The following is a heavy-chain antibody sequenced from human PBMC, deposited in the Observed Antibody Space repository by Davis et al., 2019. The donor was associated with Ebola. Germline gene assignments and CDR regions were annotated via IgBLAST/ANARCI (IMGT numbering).Heavy chain of an antibody. CDR3: TTPLIAARRVLAY. V-gene: IGHV3-15*01. CDR2: IKSKTDGGTT. CDR1: GFTFSNAW. D-gene: IGHD6-6*01. Sequence: PGGSLRLSCAASGFTFSNAWMSWVRQAPGKGLEWVGRIKSKTDGGTTDYAAPVKGRFTISRDDSKNTLYLQMNSLKTEDTAVYYCTTPLIAARRVLAYWGQGTLVTVSS. J-gene: IGHJ4*02.